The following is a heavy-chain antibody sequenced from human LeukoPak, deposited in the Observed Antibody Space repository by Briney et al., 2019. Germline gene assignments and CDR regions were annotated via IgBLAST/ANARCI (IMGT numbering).Heavy chain of an antibody. D-gene: IGHD2-21*02. V-gene: IGHV3-23*01. CDR3: VKARMPHCGTDCLES. J-gene: IGHJ4*02. CDR1: GFTFSNYG. CDR2: IRGSGGGT. Sequence: PGGSLRLSCAASGFTFSNYGMSWVRQAPGKGLEWVSVIRGSGGGTYYADSVKGRFTISRDNSKNTVCLQMNSLRAEDTAVYYCVKARMPHCGTDCLESWGQGTLVTVSS.